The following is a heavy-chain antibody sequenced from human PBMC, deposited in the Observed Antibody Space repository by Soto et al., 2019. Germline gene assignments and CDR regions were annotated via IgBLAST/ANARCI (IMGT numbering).Heavy chain of an antibody. CDR2: ISSSSSTI. CDR1: GFTFSSYS. Sequence: PGGSLRLSCSASGFTFSSYSMNWVRQAPGKGLEWVSYISSSSSTIYYADSVKGRFTISRDNAKNSLYLQMNSLRDDDTAVYYCASDRRPSWGQGTLVTVSS. CDR3: ASDRRPS. V-gene: IGHV3-48*02. J-gene: IGHJ4*02.